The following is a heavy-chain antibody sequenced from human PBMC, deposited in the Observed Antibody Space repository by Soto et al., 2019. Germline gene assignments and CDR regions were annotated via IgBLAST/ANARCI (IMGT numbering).Heavy chain of an antibody. J-gene: IGHJ6*02. CDR1: GGSISSGDYY. CDR3: ARAVADYYYGMDV. Sequence: SETLSLTCTVSGGSISSGDYYWSWTRQPPGKGLEWIGYIYYSGSTYYNPSLKSRVTISVDTSKNQFSLKLSSVTAADTAVYYCARAVADYYYGMDVWGQGTTVTVSS. V-gene: IGHV4-30-4*01. CDR2: IYYSGST.